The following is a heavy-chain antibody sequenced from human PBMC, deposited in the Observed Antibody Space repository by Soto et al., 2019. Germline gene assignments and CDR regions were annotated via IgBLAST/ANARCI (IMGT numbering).Heavy chain of an antibody. V-gene: IGHV4-31*03. CDR3: ARCEYYDSSGRFLGVFDP. CDR2: IYDSGST. CDR1: GGSVSSGGYY. D-gene: IGHD3-22*01. Sequence: QVQLQESGPGLVKPSQTLSLTCTVSGGSVSSGGYYWSWIRQHPGKGLQWIGYIYDSGSTYYNTSLKSRVTISVDTSKNQFSLKLSSVTAADTAVYYCARCEYYDSSGRFLGVFDPWGQGTLVTVSS. J-gene: IGHJ5*02.